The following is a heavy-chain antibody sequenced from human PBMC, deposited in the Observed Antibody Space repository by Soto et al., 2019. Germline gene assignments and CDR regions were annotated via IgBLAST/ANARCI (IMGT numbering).Heavy chain of an antibody. D-gene: IGHD5-12*01. J-gene: IGHJ5*02. CDR2: IGTAGDT. CDR1: GFTFSSYD. CDR3: ARGGGRVATPWFDP. V-gene: IGHV3-13*04. Sequence: EVQLVESGGGLVQPGGSLRLSCAASGFTFSSYDMHWVRQAIGKGLEWVSAIGTAGDTYYPGSVKGRFTISRENAKNSVYRQMNSRRAGDTAVYYCARGGGRVATPWFDPWGQGALGTVSS.